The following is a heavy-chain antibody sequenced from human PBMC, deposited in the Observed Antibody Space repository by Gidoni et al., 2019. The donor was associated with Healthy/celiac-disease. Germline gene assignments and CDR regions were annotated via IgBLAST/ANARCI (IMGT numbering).Heavy chain of an antibody. Sequence: SVKVSCKVSGYTLTVLSMHWVRQAPGKGTEWLGGFDPEDGETIYAQKFQGRVTMTEDTSTDTAYMELSSLRSEDTAVYYCATAVRLRFLVWLLWVYWGQGTLVTVSS. CDR3: ATAVRLRFLVWLLWVY. V-gene: IGHV1-24*01. D-gene: IGHD3-3*01. CDR1: GYTLTVLS. J-gene: IGHJ4*02. CDR2: FDPEDGET.